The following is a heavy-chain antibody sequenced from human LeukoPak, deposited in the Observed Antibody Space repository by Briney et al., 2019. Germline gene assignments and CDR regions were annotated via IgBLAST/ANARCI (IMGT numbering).Heavy chain of an antibody. J-gene: IGHJ4*02. CDR2: IYYSGST. D-gene: IGHD3-22*01. Sequence: SETLSLTCTVSGGSISSGDYYWSWIRQPPGKGLEWIGYIYYSGSTNYNPSLKSRVTISVDTSKNQFSLKLSSVTAADTAVYYCARSPALYYYDSSVFDYWGQGALVTVSS. CDR3: ARSPALYYYDSSVFDY. CDR1: GGSISSGDYY. V-gene: IGHV4-61*08.